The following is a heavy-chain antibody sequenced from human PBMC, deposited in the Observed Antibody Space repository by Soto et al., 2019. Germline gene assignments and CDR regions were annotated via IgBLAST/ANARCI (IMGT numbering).Heavy chain of an antibody. D-gene: IGHD2-15*01. Sequence: ASVKVSCKVSGGTFSSYAISWVRQAPGQGLEWMGGIIPIFGTANYAQKFQGRVTITADESTSTAYMELSSLRSEDTAVYYCARGVVVAATNGYYYYGMDVWGQGTTVTVSS. CDR2: IIPIFGTA. J-gene: IGHJ6*02. CDR3: ARGVVVAATNGYYYYGMDV. CDR1: GGTFSSYA. V-gene: IGHV1-69*13.